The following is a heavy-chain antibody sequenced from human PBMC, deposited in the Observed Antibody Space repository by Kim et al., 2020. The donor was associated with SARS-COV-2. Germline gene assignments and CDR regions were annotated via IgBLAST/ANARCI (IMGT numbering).Heavy chain of an antibody. V-gene: IGHV1-69*13. CDR2: IIPIFGTA. J-gene: IGHJ6*02. D-gene: IGHD3-3*01. CDR3: ARVVTIFGVVKYYYGMDV. Sequence: SVKVSCKASGGTFSSYAISWVRQAPGQGLEWMGGIIPIFGTANYAQKFQGRVTITADESTSTAYMELSSLRSEDTAVYYCARVVTIFGVVKYYYGMDVWGQGTTVTVSS. CDR1: GGTFSSYA.